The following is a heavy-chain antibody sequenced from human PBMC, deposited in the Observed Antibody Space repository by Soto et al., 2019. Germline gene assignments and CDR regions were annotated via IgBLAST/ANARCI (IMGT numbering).Heavy chain of an antibody. CDR2: IYYSGST. CDR3: ARSLYSSSWYSPVY. V-gene: IGHV4-59*08. CDR1: GGSISSYY. Sequence: PSETLSLTCTVSGGSISSYYWSWIRQPPGKGLEWIGYIYYSGSTNYNPSLKSRVTISVDTSKNQFSLKLSSVTAADTAVYYCARSLYSSSWYSPVYWGQGTLVTVSS. D-gene: IGHD6-13*01. J-gene: IGHJ4*02.